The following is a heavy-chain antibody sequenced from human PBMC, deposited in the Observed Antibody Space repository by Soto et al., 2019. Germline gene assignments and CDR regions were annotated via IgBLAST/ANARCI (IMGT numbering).Heavy chain of an antibody. V-gene: IGHV1-8*01. Sequence: QVQLVQSGAEVKKPGASVKVSCKASGYTFTSYDINWVRQATGQGLEWMGWMNPNSGNTGYAQKFQGSVTMTRNTSISTAYMELSSLRSEDTAVYYCARIPPYCSGGSCYFAGWGQGTTVTVSS. CDR3: ARIPPYCSGGSCYFAG. CDR2: MNPNSGNT. J-gene: IGHJ6*02. D-gene: IGHD2-15*01. CDR1: GYTFTSYD.